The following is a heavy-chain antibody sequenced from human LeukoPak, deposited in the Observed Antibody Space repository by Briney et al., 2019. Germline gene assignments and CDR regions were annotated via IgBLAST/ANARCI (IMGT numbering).Heavy chain of an antibody. D-gene: IGHD2-21*02. Sequence: SETLSLTCTVSGVSITKDGYSWTWIRQPPGKGLEWIGDISYSGSTEYKPSLKRRLTISGDVSKNQFSLKLTSVTAADTAVYYCARDVVLTSSPDAFDIWGQGTMVTVSS. CDR2: ISYSGST. CDR1: GVSITKDGYS. CDR3: ARDVVLTSSPDAFDI. J-gene: IGHJ3*02. V-gene: IGHV4-31*03.